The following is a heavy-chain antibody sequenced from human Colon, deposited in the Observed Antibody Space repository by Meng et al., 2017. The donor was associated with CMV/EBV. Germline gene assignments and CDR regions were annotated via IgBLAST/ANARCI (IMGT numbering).Heavy chain of an antibody. CDR1: GFIFSNYA. CDR2: ISTTGSST. Sequence: GESLKISCAGSGFIFSNYAMTWVRQAPGKGLEWVSTISTTGSSTNYADSVKGRFTISRDNSKNTLYLQMNTLRAEDTAVYYRAKALGFQDWGQGTLVTVSS. J-gene: IGHJ4*02. CDR3: AKALGFQD. V-gene: IGHV3-23*01.